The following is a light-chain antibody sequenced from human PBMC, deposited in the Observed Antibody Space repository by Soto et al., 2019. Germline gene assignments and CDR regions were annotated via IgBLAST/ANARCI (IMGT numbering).Light chain of an antibody. J-gene: IGKJ2*01. Sequence: DIQLTQSPSSLSASVGDRVTITCRASQGVNAWLVWYQQKPGKAPRLLIYDASSLLSGVPSRFSGSGSGTDFTLTIASLQPEDFSTYYCQQSDSTPYTFGQGTKVEI. V-gene: IGKV1-12*01. CDR3: QQSDSTPYT. CDR2: DAS. CDR1: QGVNAW.